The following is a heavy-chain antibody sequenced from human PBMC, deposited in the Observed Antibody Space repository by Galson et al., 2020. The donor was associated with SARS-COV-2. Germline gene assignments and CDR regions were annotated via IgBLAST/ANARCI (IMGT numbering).Heavy chain of an antibody. CDR1: GFTFKNYA. D-gene: IGHD5-12*01. J-gene: IGHJ6*02. CDR3: ARKAVPTMSYYYCMDV. CDR2: ISGSGGGT. V-gene: IGHV3-23*01. Sequence: GESLKISCVASGFTFKNYAMTWVRQAPGKGLEWVSGISGSGGGTYYADPVKGRFTISRDNSKNTLYLQMNSLRAEDTAVYYCARKAVPTMSYYYCMDVWGQGTTITVSS.